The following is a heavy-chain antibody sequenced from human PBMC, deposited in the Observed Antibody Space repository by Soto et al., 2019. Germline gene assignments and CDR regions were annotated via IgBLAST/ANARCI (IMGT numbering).Heavy chain of an antibody. D-gene: IGHD3-3*01. CDR1: GGSISSGGYY. CDR3: ARDKGERSGYFDY. Sequence: SETLSLTCTVSGGSISSGGYYWSWIRQHPGKGLEWIGYIYYSGSTYYNPSLKSRVTISVDTSKNQFSLKLSSVTAADTAVYYCARDKGERSGYFDYWGQGTLVTVSS. J-gene: IGHJ4*02. V-gene: IGHV4-31*03. CDR2: IYYSGST.